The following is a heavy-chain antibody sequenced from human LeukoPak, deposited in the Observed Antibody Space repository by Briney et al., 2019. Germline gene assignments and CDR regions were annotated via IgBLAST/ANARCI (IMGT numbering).Heavy chain of an antibody. J-gene: IGHJ5*02. CDR3: ATDGPRAVAGTNWFDP. V-gene: IGHV1-24*01. CDR2: FDPEDGET. D-gene: IGHD6-19*01. CDR1: GYTLTELS. Sequence: ASVKASCKVSGYTLTELSMHWVRQAPGKGLEWMGGFDPEDGETIYAQKFQGRVTMTEDTSTDTAYMELSSLRSEDTAVYYCATDGPRAVAGTNWFDPWGQGTLVTVSS.